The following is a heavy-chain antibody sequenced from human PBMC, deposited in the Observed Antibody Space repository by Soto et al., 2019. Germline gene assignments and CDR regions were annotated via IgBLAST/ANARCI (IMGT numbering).Heavy chain of an antibody. CDR3: ARGFFGIAAAPNFYYYYYYGMDV. V-gene: IGHV1-18*04. CDR1: GYTFTSYG. Sequence: ASVKVSCKASGYTFTSYGISWVRQAPGQGLEWMGWISAYNGNTNYAQKLQGRVTMTTDTSTSTAYMELRSLRSDATAVYYCARGFFGIAAAPNFYYYYYYGMDVWGQGTTVTVSS. D-gene: IGHD6-13*01. CDR2: ISAYNGNT. J-gene: IGHJ6*02.